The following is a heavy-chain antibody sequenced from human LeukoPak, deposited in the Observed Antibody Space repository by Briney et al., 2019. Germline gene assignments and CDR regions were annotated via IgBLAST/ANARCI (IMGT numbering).Heavy chain of an antibody. Sequence: SETLSLTCTVSGGSISSSSYYWAWIRQPPGKGLEWIGSIYYSGNTYYKSSLKSRVTISVDTSKNQFSLKLSSVTAADTAVYYCARSSEGRYYYDSSGFSYYYYYMDVWGKGTTVTISS. D-gene: IGHD3-22*01. CDR3: ARSSEGRYYYDSSGFSYYYYYMDV. V-gene: IGHV4-39*07. J-gene: IGHJ6*03. CDR1: GGSISSSSYY. CDR2: IYYSGNT.